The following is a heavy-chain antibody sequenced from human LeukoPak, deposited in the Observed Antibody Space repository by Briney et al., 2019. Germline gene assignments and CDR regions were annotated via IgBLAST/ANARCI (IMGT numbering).Heavy chain of an antibody. CDR1: GFTFSSYA. V-gene: IGHV3-64*04. D-gene: IGHD7-27*01. Sequence: GGSLRLSCSASGFTFSSYAIHWVRQAPGKGLEYVSAISSNGDNTYYADSVKGRFTISRDNSKNTLYLEMNSLRAEDTAVYYCARDSPANWAQFDYWGQGTLVTVSS. CDR3: ARDSPANWAQFDY. CDR2: ISSNGDNT. J-gene: IGHJ4*02.